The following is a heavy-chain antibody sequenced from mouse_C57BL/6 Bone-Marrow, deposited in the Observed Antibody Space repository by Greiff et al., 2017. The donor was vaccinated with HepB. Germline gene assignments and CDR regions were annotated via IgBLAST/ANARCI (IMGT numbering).Heavy chain of an antibody. V-gene: IGHV5S21*01. J-gene: IGHJ2*01. CDR1: GFTFSSYA. CDR3: ARGAYGSSRGDYFDY. Sequence: EVMLVESGEGLVKPGGSLKLSCAASGFTFSSYAMSWVRQTPEKRLEWVAYISSGGDYIYYADTVKGRFTISRDNARNTLYLQMSSLKSEDTAMYYCARGAYGSSRGDYFDYWGQGTTLTVSS. D-gene: IGHD1-1*01. CDR2: ISSGGDYI.